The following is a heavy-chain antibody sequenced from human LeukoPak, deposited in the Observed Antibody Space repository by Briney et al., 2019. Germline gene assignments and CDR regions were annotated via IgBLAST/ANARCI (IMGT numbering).Heavy chain of an antibody. V-gene: IGHV3-30*02. D-gene: IGHD3-22*01. CDR3: AKDREYYYDSSGYFHFDY. Sequence: GGSLRLSCAASGFTFSSYGMHWVRQAPGKGLEWVAFIRYDGSNKYYADSVKGRFTISRDNSKNTLYLQMNSLRAEDTAVYYCAKDREYYYDSSGYFHFDYWGQGTLVTVSS. CDR1: GFTFSSYG. CDR2: IRYDGSNK. J-gene: IGHJ4*02.